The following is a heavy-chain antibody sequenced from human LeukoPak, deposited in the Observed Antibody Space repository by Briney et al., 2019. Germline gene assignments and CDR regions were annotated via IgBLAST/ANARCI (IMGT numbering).Heavy chain of an antibody. CDR3: ARVDTAMVIDY. CDR2: ISGSGGST. V-gene: IGHV3-23*01. D-gene: IGHD5-18*01. Sequence: PGGSLRLSCAASGFTFSTYAMNWVRQASGKGLEWVSTISGSGGSTYYADSVKGRFTISRDSSKNTLYLQMNSLRAEDTAVYYCARVDTAMVIDYWGQGTLVTVSS. J-gene: IGHJ4*02. CDR1: GFTFSTYA.